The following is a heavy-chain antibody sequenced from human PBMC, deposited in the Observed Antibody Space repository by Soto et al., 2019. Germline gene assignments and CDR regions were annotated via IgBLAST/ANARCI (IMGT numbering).Heavy chain of an antibody. V-gene: IGHV1-2*04. CDR3: ARDGWSKNAFDI. CDR1: GYILTGYY. Sequence: ASVKVSCKASGYILTGYYIHWVRQAPGQGLEWMGWINPNRGVTNYAQKFQGWVTMTMDTSISTAYMELNSLKSDDTAVYYCARDGWSKNAFDIWGQGTMVTVSS. CDR2: INPNRGVT. D-gene: IGHD2-15*01. J-gene: IGHJ3*02.